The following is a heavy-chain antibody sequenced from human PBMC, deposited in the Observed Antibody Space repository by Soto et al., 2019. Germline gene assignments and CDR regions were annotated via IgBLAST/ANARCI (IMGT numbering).Heavy chain of an antibody. J-gene: IGHJ4*02. CDR2: IGSGYNT. Sequence: EVQLLESGGGLVQPGGSLRLSCAASGFTFSSYAINWVRQAPGKGLEWVSGIGSGYNTYYADSAKGRFTISRDNSKNTLYLQMNSLRAEDTAVYYCAIRNYWGQGTLVTVSS. V-gene: IGHV3-23*01. CDR3: AIRNY. CDR1: GFTFSSYA.